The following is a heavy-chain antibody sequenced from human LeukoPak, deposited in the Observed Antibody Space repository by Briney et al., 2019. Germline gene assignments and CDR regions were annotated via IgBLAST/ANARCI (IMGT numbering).Heavy chain of an antibody. V-gene: IGHV4-59*01. J-gene: IGHJ5*02. CDR1: GASISDSY. Sequence: SQCLSPTCTVSGASISDSYWCWIRQPLGKRLKWIGEVYYSGSTHYNPFLKSRVTISIDTSKNEFSLRLTSVTAADTAVYYCARELDGNGGWFDPWGQGTLVTVSS. CDR2: VYYSGST. D-gene: IGHD5-24*01. CDR3: ARELDGNGGWFDP.